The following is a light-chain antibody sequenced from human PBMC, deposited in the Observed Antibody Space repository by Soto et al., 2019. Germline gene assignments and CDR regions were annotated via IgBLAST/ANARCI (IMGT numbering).Light chain of an antibody. V-gene: IGKV1-6*01. CDR3: LQDYNYPWT. CDR1: QDIGDA. Sequence: AIPMTQSPSSLSASVGDRVTISCRASQDIGDALGWYQQKPGKAPNLLIYAASSLQGGVPSRFSGSGSGTDFTLTISSLQPEDFATYYCLQDYNYPWTFGQGTKVEIK. J-gene: IGKJ1*01. CDR2: AAS.